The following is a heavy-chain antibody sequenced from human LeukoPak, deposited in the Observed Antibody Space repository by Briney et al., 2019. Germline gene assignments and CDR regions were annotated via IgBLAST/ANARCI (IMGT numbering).Heavy chain of an antibody. CDR3: AREGGGLRLGELSFFDY. D-gene: IGHD3-16*02. J-gene: IGHJ4*02. CDR2: MNPNSGNT. Sequence: ASVKVSCKASGYTFTSYDINWVRQATGQGLEWMGWMNPNSGNTGYAQKFQGRVTMTRNTPISTAYMELSSLRSEDTAVYYCAREGGGLRLGELSFFDYWGQGTLVTVSS. V-gene: IGHV1-8*01. CDR1: GYTFTSYD.